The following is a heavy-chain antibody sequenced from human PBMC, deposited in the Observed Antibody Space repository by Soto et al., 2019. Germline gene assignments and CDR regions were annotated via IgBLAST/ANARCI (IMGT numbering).Heavy chain of an antibody. CDR1: GYSISSSNW. CDR2: IYYSGTT. V-gene: IGHV4-28*01. CDR3: ARRDMQGPIDY. D-gene: IGHD2-15*01. J-gene: IGHJ4*01. Sequence: SETLSLTWAVAGYSISSSNWWGWIRQPPGKGLEWIGYIYYSGTTCYNPSLKSRVTMSVDTSNNQFALKLTSGTAVDTAVYYCARRDMQGPIDYWGHGTLVTVSS.